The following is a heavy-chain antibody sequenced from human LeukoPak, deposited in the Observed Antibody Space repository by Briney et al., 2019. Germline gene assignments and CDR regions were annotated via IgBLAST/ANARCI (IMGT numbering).Heavy chain of an antibody. CDR2: IIPIFGTA. CDR3: ARGRDPYYYDSSGYNREYYFDY. D-gene: IGHD3-22*01. CDR1: GGTFSSYA. V-gene: IGHV1-69*13. Sequence: GASVKVSCKASGGTFSSYAISWVRQAPGQGLEWMGGIIPIFGTANYAQKFQGRVTITADGSTSTAYMELSSLRSEDTAVYYCARGRDPYYYDSSGYNREYYFDYWGQGTLVTVSS. J-gene: IGHJ4*02.